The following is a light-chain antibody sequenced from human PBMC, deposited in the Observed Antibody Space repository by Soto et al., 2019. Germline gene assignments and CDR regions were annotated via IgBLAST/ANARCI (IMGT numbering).Light chain of an antibody. J-gene: IGLJ1*01. CDR1: ISDVGSYNH. CDR2: DVS. Sequence: QSALTQPASVSGSPGQSITISCTGTISDVGSYNHVSWYQQYPGKAPKLMIYDVSTRPSGVSDRFSGSKSGNTASLTISGLRAEEEADYYCGSYTTSSNYVFGTGTKVTVL. V-gene: IGLV2-14*03. CDR3: GSYTTSSNYV.